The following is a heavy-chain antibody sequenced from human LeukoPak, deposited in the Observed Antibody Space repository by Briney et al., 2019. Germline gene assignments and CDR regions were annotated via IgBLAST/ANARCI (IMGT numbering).Heavy chain of an antibody. Sequence: PGGSLRLSCAASGFTFSSYWMSWVRQAPGKGLEWVANIKQVGSEKYYVDSVKGRFTISRDNAKNSLYLQMNSLRAEDTAVYYCARGSTIFGVVITTFDYWGQGTLVTVSS. CDR2: IKQVGSEK. CDR1: GFTFSSYW. J-gene: IGHJ4*02. D-gene: IGHD3-3*01. CDR3: ARGSTIFGVVITTFDY. V-gene: IGHV3-7*01.